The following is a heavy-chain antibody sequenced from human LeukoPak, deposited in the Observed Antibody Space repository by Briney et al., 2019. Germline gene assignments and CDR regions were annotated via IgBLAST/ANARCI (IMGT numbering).Heavy chain of an antibody. CDR1: GFTVSSNY. D-gene: IGHD6-19*01. Sequence: GGSLRLSCAASGFTVSSNYMSWVRQAPGKGLEWVSVIYSGGSTYYADSVKGRFTISRDNSKNTLYLQMNSLRAEDTAVYYCAGDWGSSGWYLGAFDIWGQGTMVTVSS. CDR2: IYSGGST. J-gene: IGHJ3*02. V-gene: IGHV3-66*01. CDR3: AGDWGSSGWYLGAFDI.